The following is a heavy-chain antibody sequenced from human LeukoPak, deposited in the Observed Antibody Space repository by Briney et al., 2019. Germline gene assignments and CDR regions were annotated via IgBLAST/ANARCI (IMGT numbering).Heavy chain of an antibody. Sequence: PGGSLRLSCAASGFTFSSYSMNWVRQAPGKGLEWVSSISSSSSYIYYADSVKGRFTISRDNAKNSLYLQMNSLRAEDTAVYYCAKDAYSSSSNYMDVWGKGTTVTVSS. D-gene: IGHD6-13*01. CDR2: ISSSSSYI. CDR1: GFTFSSYS. J-gene: IGHJ6*03. V-gene: IGHV3-21*01. CDR3: AKDAYSSSSNYMDV.